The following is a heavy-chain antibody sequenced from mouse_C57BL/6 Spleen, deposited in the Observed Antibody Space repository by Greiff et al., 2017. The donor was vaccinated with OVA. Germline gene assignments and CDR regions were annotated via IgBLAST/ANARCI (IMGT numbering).Heavy chain of an antibody. CDR2: ISSGGDYI. Sequence: EVKLMESGEGLVKPGGSLKLSCAASGFTFSSYAMSWVRQTPEKRLEWVAYISSGGDYIYYADTVKGRFTISRDNARNTLYLQMSSLKSEDTAMYYCTREKDLYYFDYWGQGTTLTVSS. J-gene: IGHJ2*01. CDR1: GFTFSSYA. CDR3: TREKDLYYFDY. V-gene: IGHV5-9-1*02.